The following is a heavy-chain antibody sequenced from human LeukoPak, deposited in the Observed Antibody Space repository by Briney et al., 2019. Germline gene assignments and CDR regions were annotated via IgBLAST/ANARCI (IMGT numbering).Heavy chain of an antibody. CDR2: ISYDGSNK. J-gene: IGHJ4*02. CDR1: GFTFSSYA. V-gene: IGHV3-30-3*01. CDR3: ARDSSYLEMATPLWPLDY. D-gene: IGHD5-24*01. Sequence: GSLRLSCAASGFTFSSYAMHWVRQAPGKGLEWVAVISYDGSNKYYADSVKGRFTISRDNSKNTLYLQMNSLRAEDTAVYYCARDSSYLEMATPLWPLDYWGQGTLVTVSS.